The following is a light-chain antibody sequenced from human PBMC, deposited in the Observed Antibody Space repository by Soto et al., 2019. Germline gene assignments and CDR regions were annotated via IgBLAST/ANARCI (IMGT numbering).Light chain of an antibody. CDR3: CSYAGSSTSPLRG. CDR1: SSDVGSYNL. Sequence: QSVLTQPASVSGSPGQSITISCTGTSSDVGSYNLVSWYQQHPGKAPKLMIYEGSKRPSGVSNRFSGSKSGNTASLTISGLQAEDAADYYCCSYAGSSTSPLRGFGTGTKLTVL. CDR2: EGS. V-gene: IGLV2-23*01. J-gene: IGLJ1*01.